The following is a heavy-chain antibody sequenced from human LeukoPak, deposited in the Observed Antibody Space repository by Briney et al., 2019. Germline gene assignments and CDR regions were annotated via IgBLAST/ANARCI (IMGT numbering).Heavy chain of an antibody. D-gene: IGHD3-22*01. Sequence: GGSLRLSCAASGFTFSRFWMHWVRQAPGKGLVWVSRIKSDGSTNYADSVKGRFTISRDNAKNTVSLQMNSLRAEDTGVYYCARAPAEIGGYYPEYFRHWGQGTLVTVSS. CDR1: GFTFSRFW. CDR3: ARAPAEIGGYYPEYFRH. V-gene: IGHV3-74*01. CDR2: IKSDGST. J-gene: IGHJ1*01.